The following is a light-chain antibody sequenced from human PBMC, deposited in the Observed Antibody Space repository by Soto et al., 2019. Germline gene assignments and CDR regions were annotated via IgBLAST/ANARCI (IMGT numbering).Light chain of an antibody. Sequence: EIVLTQSQCTLSLSPVERATLSCRASESVSSRYLAWYRQKPGQAPRLLLYGASSSATGIPDRFSGSGSGADFTLPISRLEPEDFAVYYCQQYGSSPPYAFGQGTKLEIK. CDR3: QQYGSSPPYA. CDR1: ESVSSRY. J-gene: IGKJ2*01. V-gene: IGKV3-20*01. CDR2: GAS.